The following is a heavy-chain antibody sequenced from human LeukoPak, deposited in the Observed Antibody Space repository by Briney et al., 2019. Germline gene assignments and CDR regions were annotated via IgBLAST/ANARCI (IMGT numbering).Heavy chain of an antibody. D-gene: IGHD3-16*01. CDR3: ARDGAGVTYYYYGMDV. CDR2: ISSSGSTI. J-gene: IGHJ6*02. Sequence: GGSLRLSCAASGFTFSSYEMNWVRQAPGKRLEWVSYISSSGSTIYYADSVKGRFTISRDNAKNSLYLQMNSLRAEDTAVYYCARDGAGVTYYYYGMDVWGQGTTVTVSS. V-gene: IGHV3-48*03. CDR1: GFTFSSYE.